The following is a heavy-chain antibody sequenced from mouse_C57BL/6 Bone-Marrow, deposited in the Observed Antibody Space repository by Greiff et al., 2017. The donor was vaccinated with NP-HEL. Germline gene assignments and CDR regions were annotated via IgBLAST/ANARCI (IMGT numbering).Heavy chain of an antibody. Sequence: EVQGVESGGGLVQPGGSLSLSCAASGFTFTDYYMSLVLPPPGKALEWLGFIRNIANGYTTEYSASVKGRFTISIDNSQSILYLKMNALRAEDSATYYCARYDGYYAMDYWGQGTSVTFSS. J-gene: IGHJ4*01. CDR2: IRNIANGYTT. D-gene: IGHD2-3*01. CDR3: ARYDGYYAMDY. V-gene: IGHV7-3*01. CDR1: GFTFTDYY.